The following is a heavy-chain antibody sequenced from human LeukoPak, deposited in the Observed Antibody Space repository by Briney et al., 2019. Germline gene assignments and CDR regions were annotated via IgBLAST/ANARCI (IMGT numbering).Heavy chain of an antibody. J-gene: IGHJ4*02. CDR3: ARDPYDSSWGLCYFDY. D-gene: IGHD3-22*01. Sequence: LSGGSLRLSCAASGFTFSSYWMSSVRQAPGKGLEWVANIKQDGSDKYYVDSVKGRFTISRDNAKNSLYLQMNSLRAEDTAVYYCARDPYDSSWGLCYFDYWGQGNLVTVSS. CDR1: GFTFSSYW. V-gene: IGHV3-7*04. CDR2: IKQDGSDK.